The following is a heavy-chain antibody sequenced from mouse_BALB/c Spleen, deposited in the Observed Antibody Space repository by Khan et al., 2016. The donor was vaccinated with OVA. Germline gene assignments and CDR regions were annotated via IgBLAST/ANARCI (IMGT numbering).Heavy chain of an antibody. Sequence: QVQLKESGPGLVAPSQSLSIRCTVSGLSLTNYGVSWVRQPPGKGLEWLGVIWGDGSTNYHSVLKSRLTINKDNSKSQVFVKLNSLQPEDTATYCGAIIYYGNDWFAYWGEGTLVTVSA. V-gene: IGHV2-3*01. D-gene: IGHD2-1*01. CDR3: AIIYYGNDWFAY. CDR1: GLSLTNYG. J-gene: IGHJ3*01. CDR2: IWGDGST.